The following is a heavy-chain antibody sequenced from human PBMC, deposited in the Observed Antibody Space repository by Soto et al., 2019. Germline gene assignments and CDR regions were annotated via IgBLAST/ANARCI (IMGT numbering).Heavy chain of an antibody. Sequence: SETLSLTCAVYGGSFSGYYWSWIRQPPGKGLEWIGEINHSGSTNYNPSLKSRVTISVDTSKNQFSLKLSSVTAADTAVYYCARGTTIVVVPAAMSSGSNEPKYYYYYMDVWGKGTTVTVSS. CDR1: GGSFSGYY. CDR3: ARGTTIVVVPAAMSSGSNEPKYYYYYMDV. V-gene: IGHV4-34*01. CDR2: INHSGST. J-gene: IGHJ6*03. D-gene: IGHD2-2*01.